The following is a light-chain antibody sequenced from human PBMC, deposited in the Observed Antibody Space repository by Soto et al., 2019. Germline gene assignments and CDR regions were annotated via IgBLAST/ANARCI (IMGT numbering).Light chain of an antibody. V-gene: IGKV3-11*01. CDR1: QSVSSY. Sequence: EIVLTQSPATLSLSPGERATLSCRASQSVSSYLAWYQQKPGQAPRLLIYDASNRATGVPARFSGSGSGTYFTLTIGRLEPEDFSFYYWPQRRSWPITFGEGTRLEIK. CDR3: PQRRSWPIT. CDR2: DAS. J-gene: IGKJ5*01.